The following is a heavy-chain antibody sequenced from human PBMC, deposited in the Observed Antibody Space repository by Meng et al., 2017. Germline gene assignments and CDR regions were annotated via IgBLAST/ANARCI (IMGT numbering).Heavy chain of an antibody. CDR1: GFTFSSYG. V-gene: IGHV5-51*01. J-gene: IGHJ4*02. Sequence: GGSLRLSCAASGFTFSSYGMHWVRQAPGKGLEWVGIIYPGDSDTRYSPSFQGQVTISADKSISTAYLQWSSLKASDTAMYYCARLAAAGTGEFDYWGQGTLVTVSS. CDR2: IYPGDSDT. D-gene: IGHD6-13*01. CDR3: ARLAAAGTGEFDY.